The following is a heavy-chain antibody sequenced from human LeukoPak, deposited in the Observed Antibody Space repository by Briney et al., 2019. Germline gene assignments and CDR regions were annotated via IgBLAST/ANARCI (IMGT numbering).Heavy chain of an antibody. CDR2: IYTSGST. D-gene: IGHD3-9*01. J-gene: IGHJ4*02. V-gene: IGHV4-4*07. CDR3: ARHAILTGPTEFDY. Sequence: SETLSLTCTVSGGSISSYYWSWIRQPAGKGLEWIGRIYTSGSTNYNPSLKSRVTMSVDTSKNQFSLKLSSVTAADTAVYYCARHAILTGPTEFDYWGQGTLVTVSS. CDR1: GGSISSYY.